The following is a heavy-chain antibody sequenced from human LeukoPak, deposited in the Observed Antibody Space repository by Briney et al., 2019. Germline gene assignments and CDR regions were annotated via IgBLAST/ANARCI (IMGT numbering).Heavy chain of an antibody. Sequence: ASVKVSCKASGYTFTDYYMHWVRQAPGQGLEWMGWINPNSGGTNYAQKFQGRVTMTRDTSISTAYMELSRLRSDDTAVYYCARSGRRCSGGSCYYWENYWGQGTLVTVSS. CDR2: INPNSGGT. D-gene: IGHD2-15*01. J-gene: IGHJ4*02. CDR3: ARSGRRCSGGSCYYWENY. V-gene: IGHV1-2*02. CDR1: GYTFTDYY.